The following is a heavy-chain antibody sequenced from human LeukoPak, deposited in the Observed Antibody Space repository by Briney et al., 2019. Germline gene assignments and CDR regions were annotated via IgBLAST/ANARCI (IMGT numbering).Heavy chain of an antibody. D-gene: IGHD5-18*01. CDR3: ARGELWLDY. CDR1: SGSFSGYY. Sequence: SETLSLTCAYSGSFSGYYWSWIRQPPGKGLEWIGYIYYSGSTNYNPSLKSRVTISVDTSKNQFSLKLSSVTAADTAVYYCARGELWLDYWGQGTLVTVSS. V-gene: IGHV4-59*01. J-gene: IGHJ4*02. CDR2: IYYSGST.